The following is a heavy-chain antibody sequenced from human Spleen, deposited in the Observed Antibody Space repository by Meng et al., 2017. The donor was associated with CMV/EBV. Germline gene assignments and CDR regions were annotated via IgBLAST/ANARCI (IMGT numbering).Heavy chain of an antibody. CDR1: GFTLSDYY. CDR3: ARGERITIFGTPEPLTGY. D-gene: IGHD3-3*01. J-gene: IGHJ4*02. CDR2: ISNSAGTI. Sequence: GGSLRLSCAASGFTLSDYYMSWFRQAPGKGLEWVSFIRSSAYISNSAGTIYYADSVKGRFTISRDNAKNSLYLQMNSLRAEDTAVYYCARGERITIFGTPEPLTGYWGQGTLVTVSS. V-gene: IGHV3-11*01.